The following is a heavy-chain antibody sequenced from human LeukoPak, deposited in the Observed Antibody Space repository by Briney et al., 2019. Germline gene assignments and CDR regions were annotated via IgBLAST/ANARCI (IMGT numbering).Heavy chain of an antibody. CDR2: INPNSGGT. V-gene: IGHV1-2*02. D-gene: IGHD1-20*01. CDR3: ASDYGITGTTGFDY. J-gene: IGHJ4*02. CDR1: GYTSTGYF. Sequence: ASVKVSCKASGYTSTGYFMHWVRQAPGQGLEWMGWINPNSGGTNYAQKFRGRLTMTRDTSISTAYMELSRLRSDDTAVYYCASDYGITGTTGFDYWGQGTLVTVSS.